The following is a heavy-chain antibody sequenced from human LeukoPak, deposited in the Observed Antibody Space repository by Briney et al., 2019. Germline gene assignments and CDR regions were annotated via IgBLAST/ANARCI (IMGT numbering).Heavy chain of an antibody. CDR1: GFNFIGYW. D-gene: IGHD4-17*01. V-gene: IGHV3-7*01. CDR3: ARESKGRSKIDY. J-gene: IGHJ4*02. Sequence: PGGSLRLSCAGSGFNFIGYWMTWVRQAPGKGRDGVADIKKDGSEKYNVDSVKGRFTISRDNANKSMYLQMTSLRAEDTAVYYCARESKGRSKIDYWGQGTPVTVSS. CDR2: IKKDGSEK.